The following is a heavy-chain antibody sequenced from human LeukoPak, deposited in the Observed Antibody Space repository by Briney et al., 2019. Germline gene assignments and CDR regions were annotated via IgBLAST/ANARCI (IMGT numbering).Heavy chain of an antibody. D-gene: IGHD3-3*01. CDR3: AKYRVPSGYFENYFDY. V-gene: IGHV3-23*01. J-gene: IGHJ4*02. CDR2: ITGTSGGSTITT. Sequence: PGGSLRLSCEASGFTFSTYAMTWVRQAPGKGLEWVALITGTSGGSTITTFYADSVKGRFTISRDNSKNTLFLQMNSLRAEDTAVYYCAKYRVPSGYFENYFDYWGQGTLVTVSS. CDR1: GFTFSTYA.